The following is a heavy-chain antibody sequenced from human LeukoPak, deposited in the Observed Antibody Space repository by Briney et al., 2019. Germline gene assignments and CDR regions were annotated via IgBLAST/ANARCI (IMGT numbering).Heavy chain of an antibody. D-gene: IGHD1-26*01. V-gene: IGHV3-21*01. CDR1: GFTFSRHN. J-gene: IGHJ4*02. Sequence: GGSLRLSCAVSGFTFSRHNMNWVRQTPGKGLEWVSSITSGSSNIFYADSVKGRFTISRDNAKNSLYLQMNSLRREDTAVYYCARYSGTYRDYWGQGTLVTVS. CDR2: ITSGSSNI. CDR3: ARYSGTYRDY.